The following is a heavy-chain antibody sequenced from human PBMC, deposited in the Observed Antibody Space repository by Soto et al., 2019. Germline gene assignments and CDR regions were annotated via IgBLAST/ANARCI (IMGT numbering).Heavy chain of an antibody. D-gene: IGHD4-17*01. Sequence: HPGGSLRLSCAASGFTFSSYGMHWVRQAPGKGLEWVAVIWYDGSNKYYADSVKGRFTISRDNSKNTLYLQMNSLRAEDTAVYYCARANTVTTIDAFDIWGQGTMVTVSS. V-gene: IGHV3-33*01. CDR3: ARANTVTTIDAFDI. CDR1: GFTFSSYG. J-gene: IGHJ3*02. CDR2: IWYDGSNK.